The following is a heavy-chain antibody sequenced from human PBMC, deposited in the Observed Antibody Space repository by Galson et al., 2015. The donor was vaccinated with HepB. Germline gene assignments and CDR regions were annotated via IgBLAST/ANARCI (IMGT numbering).Heavy chain of an antibody. J-gene: IGHJ3*02. D-gene: IGHD3-22*01. V-gene: IGHV1-24*01. CDR2: FESEDGGP. CDR1: GYTLTELS. Sequence: SVKVSCKVSGYTLTELSMHWVRQAPGKGLEWMGTFESEDGGPVYAQQFQGRVTMTQDTATDTAYMELSSLRSEDRAVYYCTSPRGGYDAFHIWAKGQWSSSLQ. CDR3: TSPRGGYDAFHI.